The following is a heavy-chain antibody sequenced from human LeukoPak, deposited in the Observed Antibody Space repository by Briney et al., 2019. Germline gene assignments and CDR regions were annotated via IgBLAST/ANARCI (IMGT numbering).Heavy chain of an antibody. CDR2: FYYSGST. V-gene: IGHV4-39*02. CDR1: GGSISSSNYY. D-gene: IGHD6-13*01. J-gene: IGHJ1*01. CDR3: ARAPYSSSGHDLGYFQY. Sequence: SETLSLTCTVSGGSISSSNYYWGWIRQPPGKGLEWIGNFYYSGSTYYNPSLKSRVTTSVDTSKNQFSLQLSSVTAADTAVYYCARAPYSSSGHDLGYFQYWGQGTLVTVSS.